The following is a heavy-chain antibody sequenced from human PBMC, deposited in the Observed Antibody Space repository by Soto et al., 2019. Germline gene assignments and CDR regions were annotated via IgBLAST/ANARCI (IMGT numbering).Heavy chain of an antibody. CDR3: AKDDDWPPWRGYFNS. V-gene: IGHV3-23*01. D-gene: IGHD3-9*01. Sequence: GGSLRLSCAASGFTFSDFAMTWVRQAPGKGLEWVSGISGSGTNTNYADSVKGRFTISRDNSKNTLFLQIISPRVDDTAVYYCAKDDDWPPWRGYFNSWGKGTLVTVSS. J-gene: IGHJ4*02. CDR1: GFTFSDFA. CDR2: ISGSGTNT.